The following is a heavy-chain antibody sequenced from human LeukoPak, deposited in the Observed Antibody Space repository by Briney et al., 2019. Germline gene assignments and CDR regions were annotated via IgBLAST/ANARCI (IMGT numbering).Heavy chain of an antibody. CDR1: GGSISSYY. J-gene: IGHJ4*02. CDR2: IYTSGST. Sequence: KPSETLSLTCTVSGGSISSYYWSWIRQPAGKGLEWIGRIYTSGSTNYNPSLKSRVTMSVDTSKNQFSLKLNSVTAADTAVYYCARDSSDYDFLTGYLYYFDYWSQGTLVAVSS. D-gene: IGHD3-9*01. CDR3: ARDSSDYDFLTGYLYYFDY. V-gene: IGHV4-4*07.